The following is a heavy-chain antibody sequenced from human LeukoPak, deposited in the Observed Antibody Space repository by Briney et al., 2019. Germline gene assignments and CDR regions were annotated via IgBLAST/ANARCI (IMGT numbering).Heavy chain of an antibody. Sequence: GGSLRLSCAPSGFTFSSYSMNWVRQAPWKGLEWVASISSSSSYIYYADSVKGRFTISRDNAKNSLYLQMNSLRAEDTAVYYCASEQRGGAFDIWGQGTMVTVSS. D-gene: IGHD3-16*01. CDR1: GFTFSSYS. V-gene: IGHV3-21*01. CDR3: ASEQRGGAFDI. J-gene: IGHJ3*02. CDR2: ISSSSSYI.